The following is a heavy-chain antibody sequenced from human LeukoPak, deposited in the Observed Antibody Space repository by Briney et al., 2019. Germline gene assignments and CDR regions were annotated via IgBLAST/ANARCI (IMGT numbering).Heavy chain of an antibody. D-gene: IGHD3-10*01. V-gene: IGHV1-18*01. CDR2: ISAYNGNT. CDR1: GYTFTSYG. CDR3: ARNNYYYGSGSHDY. Sequence: ASVKVSCKASGYTFTSYGISWVRQAPGQGLEWMGWISAYNGNTNYAQKLQGRVTMTTDTSTSTASMGLRSLRSDDTAVCYCARNNYYYGSGSHDYWGQGTLVTVSS. J-gene: IGHJ4*02.